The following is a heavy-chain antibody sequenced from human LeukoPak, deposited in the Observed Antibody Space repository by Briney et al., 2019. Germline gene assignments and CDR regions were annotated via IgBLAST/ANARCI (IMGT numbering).Heavy chain of an antibody. V-gene: IGHV3-21*01. J-gene: IGHJ4*02. CDR3: ARESDYGDYLDY. CDR1: GFTFSSYS. CDR2: ISSSSSYI. D-gene: IGHD4-17*01. Sequence: GGSLRLSCAASGFTFSSYSMNWVRQAPGKGLEWVSSISSSSSYIYYADSVKGRFTISRDNAKNSLYLQMNSLRAEDTAVYYCARESDYGDYLDYWGQGTLVTVSS.